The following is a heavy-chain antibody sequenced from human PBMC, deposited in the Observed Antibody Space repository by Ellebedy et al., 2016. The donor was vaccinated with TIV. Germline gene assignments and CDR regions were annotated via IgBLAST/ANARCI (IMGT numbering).Heavy chain of an antibody. J-gene: IGHJ3*02. CDR3: ARLSYDILTGYNADDVFDI. Sequence: ASVKVSCKASGYTFTGYYMYWVRQAPGQGLEWMGWINPNSGGTKYAQKFQGRVTMTRDTSISTASMELSRLRSDDTAVYYCARLSYDILTGYNADDVFDIWGQGTMVTVSS. CDR2: INPNSGGT. V-gene: IGHV1-2*02. D-gene: IGHD3-9*01. CDR1: GYTFTGYY.